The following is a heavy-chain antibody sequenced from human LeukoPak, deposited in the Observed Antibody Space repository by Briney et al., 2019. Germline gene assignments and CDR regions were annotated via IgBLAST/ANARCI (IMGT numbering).Heavy chain of an antibody. Sequence: GGSLRLSCAASGFTFSRYGMHWVRHAPGKGLEWVAVISYDGSNKYYADSVKGRFTISRDNSKNMLYLQMNSLRAEDTAVYYCAKDGESKDYYDSSGYPPFDYWGQGTLVTASS. CDR2: ISYDGSNK. D-gene: IGHD3-22*01. V-gene: IGHV3-30*18. J-gene: IGHJ4*02. CDR1: GFTFSRYG. CDR3: AKDGESKDYYDSSGYPPFDY.